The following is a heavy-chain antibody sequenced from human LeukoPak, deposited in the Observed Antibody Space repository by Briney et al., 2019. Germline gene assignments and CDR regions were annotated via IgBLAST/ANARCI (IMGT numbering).Heavy chain of an antibody. CDR2: ISVRAGTI. D-gene: IGHD3-22*01. Sequence: PGGSLRLSCAASGFAFGQYEMTWVRQAPGKGLEWIAYISVRAGTIYYGDSAEGRFTISRDDAKNSLYLQMNGLRVEDTAIYYCAKDFPHYYEVPHGMDVWGQGTTVTV. CDR3: AKDFPHYYEVPHGMDV. V-gene: IGHV3-48*03. J-gene: IGHJ6*02. CDR1: GFAFGQYE.